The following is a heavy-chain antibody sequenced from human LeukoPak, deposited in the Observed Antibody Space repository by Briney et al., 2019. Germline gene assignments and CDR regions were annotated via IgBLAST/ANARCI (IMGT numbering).Heavy chain of an antibody. CDR3: GRGSRETTMFYYYYMDV. D-gene: IGHD3-10*01. J-gene: IGHJ6*03. CDR2: ICVTGDT. Sequence: PGGSLRLSCAASGFTFSKDDFHWVRQPPGKGLEWVAAICVTGDTYYADSVKGRFTISRDDSKNTLYLHMNSLRVDDTAIYYCGRGSRETTMFYYYYMDVWGKGTTVIVSS. V-gene: IGHV3-13*01. CDR1: GFTFSKDD.